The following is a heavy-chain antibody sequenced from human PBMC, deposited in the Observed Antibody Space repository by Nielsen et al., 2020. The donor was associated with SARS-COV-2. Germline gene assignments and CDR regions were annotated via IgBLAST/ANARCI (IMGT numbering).Heavy chain of an antibody. V-gene: IGHV4-39*01. CDR2: INYSGKT. Sequence: SETLSLTCFVSGGSISSTGYYWGWIRQPTGKGLEWIGSINYSGKTYSNPSLKSRVTISVDTSKNQFSLKLSSVTAADTAVYYCARQQAVATIIYYFYYWGPGTLVTVSS. J-gene: IGHJ4*02. D-gene: IGHD5-24*01. CDR3: ARQQAVATIIYYFYY. CDR1: GGSISSTGYY.